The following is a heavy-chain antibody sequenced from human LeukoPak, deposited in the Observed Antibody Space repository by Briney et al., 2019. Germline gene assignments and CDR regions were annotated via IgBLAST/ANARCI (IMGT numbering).Heavy chain of an antibody. Sequence: SETLSLTCAVSADSFSSHYWTWIRQPSGKGLEWIGYISYIGSTNYNPSLKSRVTISIDTSKNQFSLKLSSVTAADTAVYYCARGLAPYDSSSNDPWGQGTLVTVSS. CDR2: ISYIGST. CDR3: ARGLAPYDSSSNDP. D-gene: IGHD3-22*01. V-gene: IGHV4-59*11. J-gene: IGHJ5*02. CDR1: ADSFSSHY.